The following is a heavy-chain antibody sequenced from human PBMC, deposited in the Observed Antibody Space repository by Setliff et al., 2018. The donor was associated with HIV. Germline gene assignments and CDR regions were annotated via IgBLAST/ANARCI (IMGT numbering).Heavy chain of an antibody. J-gene: IGHJ6*02. CDR2: MNTDGSST. Sequence: PGGSLRLSCAASGFTFSSYWMHWVRQAPGKGLVWVFGMNTDGSSTRYADSVKGRFTISRDNAKNSLYLQMNSLRAEDTAIYYCARGSLRGVLALGMDVWGQGTTVTVSS. CDR1: GFTFSSYW. V-gene: IGHV3-74*01. CDR3: ARGSLRGVLALGMDV. D-gene: IGHD3-10*01.